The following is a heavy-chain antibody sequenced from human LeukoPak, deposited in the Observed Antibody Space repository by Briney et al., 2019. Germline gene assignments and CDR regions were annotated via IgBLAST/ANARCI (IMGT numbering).Heavy chain of an antibody. CDR2: IIPIFGTA. V-gene: IGHV1-69*13. Sequence: SVTVSCKASGGTFSSYAISWVRQAPGQGLEWMGGIIPIFGTANYAQKFQGRVTITADESTSTAYMELSSLRSEDTAVYYCAKDQRWESPHYLDSWGQGTLVTVSS. D-gene: IGHD1-26*01. J-gene: IGHJ4*02. CDR1: GGTFSSYA. CDR3: AKDQRWESPHYLDS.